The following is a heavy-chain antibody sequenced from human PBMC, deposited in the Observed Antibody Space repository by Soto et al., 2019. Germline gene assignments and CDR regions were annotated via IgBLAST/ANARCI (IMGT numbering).Heavy chain of an antibody. J-gene: IGHJ6*02. CDR1: GYTFTSYA. D-gene: IGHD2-2*01. CDR2: INAGNGNT. CDR3: ARVGTSSLRYGMDV. Sequence: ASVKVSCKASGYTFTSYAMHWVRQAPGQRLEWMGWINAGNGNTKYSQKFQGRVTITRDTSASTAYMELSSLRSEDTAVYYCARVGTSSLRYGMDVWGQGTTVTVSS. V-gene: IGHV1-3*01.